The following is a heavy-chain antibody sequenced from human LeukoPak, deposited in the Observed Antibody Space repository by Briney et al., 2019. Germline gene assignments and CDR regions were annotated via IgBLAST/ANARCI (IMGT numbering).Heavy chain of an antibody. CDR1: GYTFTSYG. V-gene: IGHV1-18*01. Sequence: ASVKVSFKASGYTFTSYGITWVRQAPGQGLELMGLISVYNGNTNYAQKLPGRVTITNATSTSTAYMELRRLRSDHTAVYYCATNSDILTGYFTFDYWGQGTLVTVSS. CDR3: ATNSDILTGYFTFDY. CDR2: ISVYNGNT. J-gene: IGHJ4*02. D-gene: IGHD3-9*01.